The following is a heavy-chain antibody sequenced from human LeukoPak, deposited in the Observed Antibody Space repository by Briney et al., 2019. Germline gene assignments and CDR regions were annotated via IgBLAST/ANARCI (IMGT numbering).Heavy chain of an antibody. J-gene: IGHJ3*02. Sequence: SETLSLTCTVSGGSISSSGYYWAWIRQPPGRGLEWIGSIYYSGSTYYNPSLKSRVTISVDTSKSQFSLKLSSVAAADTAVYYCAREKGWELLRAFDIWGQGTMVTVSS. D-gene: IGHD1-26*01. CDR3: AREKGWELLRAFDI. CDR1: GGSISSSGYY. CDR2: IYYSGST. V-gene: IGHV4-39*02.